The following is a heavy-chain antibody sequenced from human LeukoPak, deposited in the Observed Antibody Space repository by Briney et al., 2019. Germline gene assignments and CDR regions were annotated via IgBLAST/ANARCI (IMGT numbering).Heavy chain of an antibody. V-gene: IGHV3-21*01. CDR1: GFTFSDYT. D-gene: IGHD2-21*02. Sequence: GGSLRLSCAASGFTFSDYTMNWVRQAPGKGLEWASSISGGSRSIHYVDSVKGRFTISRDNAKNSLYLQMNSLRAEDTAVYYCARDYFYCGGDCFVDYWGQGTLVTVSS. CDR2: ISGGSRSI. J-gene: IGHJ4*02. CDR3: ARDYFYCGGDCFVDY.